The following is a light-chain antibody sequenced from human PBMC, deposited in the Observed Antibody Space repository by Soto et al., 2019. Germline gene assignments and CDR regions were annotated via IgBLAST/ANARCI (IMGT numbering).Light chain of an antibody. V-gene: IGKV1-39*01. J-gene: IGKJ4*01. CDR3: QQSYSTLLT. Sequence: DIQMTQSPSSLSASVGDRVTITCRASQSISNYLNWYQQKLGKAPKVLISPASTLQSGVPSRFGGSGSGTDFTLTISSLQPEDFATYYCQQSYSTLLTFGGGTKVEMK. CDR2: PAS. CDR1: QSISNY.